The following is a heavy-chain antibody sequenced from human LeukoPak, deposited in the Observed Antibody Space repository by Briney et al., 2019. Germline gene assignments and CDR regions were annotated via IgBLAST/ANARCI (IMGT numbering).Heavy chain of an antibody. CDR1: GYTFTSYY. CDR2: INPSGGST. D-gene: IGHD5-24*01. J-gene: IGHJ2*01. CDR3: AREGDGYNPWWYFDP. V-gene: IGHV1-46*01. Sequence: ASVKVSCKASGYTFTSYYMHWVRQAPGQGLEWMGIINPSGGSTTYAQKFQGRVTMTRDTSTSTVYMELSSLRSEDTALYYCAREGDGYNPWWYFDPWGRGTLVTVSS.